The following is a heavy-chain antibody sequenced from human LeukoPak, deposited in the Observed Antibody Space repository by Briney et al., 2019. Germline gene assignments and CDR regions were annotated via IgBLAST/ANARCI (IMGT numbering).Heavy chain of an antibody. J-gene: IGHJ5*02. Sequence: SETLSLTCNVSGGSIRGYYWSWIRQPPGKGLEWIGYIYSSGSTNYNPSLKSRVTMSVDTSKNQFSLKVSSVTAADTAVYYCARGAHIVVVTAISPGWFDPWGQGTLVTVSS. CDR3: ARGAHIVVVTAISPGWFDP. CDR2: IYSSGST. CDR1: GGSIRGYY. V-gene: IGHV4-59*01. D-gene: IGHD2-21*02.